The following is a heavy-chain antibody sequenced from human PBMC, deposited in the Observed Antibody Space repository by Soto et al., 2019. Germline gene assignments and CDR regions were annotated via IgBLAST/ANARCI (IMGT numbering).Heavy chain of an antibody. V-gene: IGHV1-3*01. J-gene: IGHJ4*02. D-gene: IGHD4-17*01. Sequence: VASVKVSCKASGYTFTSYAMHWVRQAPGQRLEWMGWINAGNGNTKYSQKFQGRVTITRDTSASTAYMELSSLRSEDTAVYYCARDPSTRGGDYLFDYWGQGTLVTVSS. CDR1: GYTFTSYA. CDR2: INAGNGNT. CDR3: ARDPSTRGGDYLFDY.